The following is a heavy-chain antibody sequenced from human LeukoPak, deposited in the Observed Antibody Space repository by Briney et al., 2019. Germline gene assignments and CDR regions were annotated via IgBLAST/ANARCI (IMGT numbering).Heavy chain of an antibody. J-gene: IGHJ5*02. CDR2: INTYNGNT. CDR1: GFTFTYA. CDR3: ARWYYGSGSLGGGNWFDP. D-gene: IGHD3-10*01. V-gene: IGHV1-18*01. Sequence: ASVKVSCKASGFTFTYAISWVRQAPGQGLEWMGWINTYNGNTKYAQKFQGRVSVTTDTSTSAAYMELRSLRSDDTAVYYCARWYYGSGSLGGGNWFDPWGQGTLVTVSS.